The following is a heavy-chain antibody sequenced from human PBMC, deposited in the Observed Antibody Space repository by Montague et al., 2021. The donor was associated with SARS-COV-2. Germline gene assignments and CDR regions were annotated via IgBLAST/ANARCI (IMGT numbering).Heavy chain of an antibody. Sequence: PALVIPTQTLTLTCTFSGFSLTTGGMYVSWIRQPPGKALEWLARIDWDDDKYYSTSLKTRLTISKDTSKNQVVLTMTNMNPADTATYYCARNGVEFRGSEKYYSGNWLDPWGQGTLVTVSS. CDR2: IDWDDDK. CDR1: GFSLTTGGMY. V-gene: IGHV2-70*11. J-gene: IGHJ5*02. CDR3: ARNGVEFRGSEKYYSGNWLDP. D-gene: IGHD3-10*01.